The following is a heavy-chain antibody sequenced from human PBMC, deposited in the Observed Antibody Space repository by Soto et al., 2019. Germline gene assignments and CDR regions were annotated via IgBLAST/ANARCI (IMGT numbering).Heavy chain of an antibody. CDR1: GFTFDDYA. D-gene: IGHD5-12*01. V-gene: IGHV3-9*01. CDR2: ISWNSGSI. J-gene: IGHJ3*02. CDR3: AKDMGYNDAFGI. Sequence: GGSLRLSCAASGFTFDDYAMHWVRQAPGKGLEWVSGISWNSGSIGYADSVKGRFTISRDNAKNSLYLQMNSLRAEDTALYYCAKDMGYNDAFGIWGQGTMVTVSS.